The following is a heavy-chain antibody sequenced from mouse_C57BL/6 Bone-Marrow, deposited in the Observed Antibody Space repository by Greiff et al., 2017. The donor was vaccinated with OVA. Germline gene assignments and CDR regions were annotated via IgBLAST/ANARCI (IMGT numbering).Heavy chain of an antibody. CDR3: ARHEDEGIYYYGSSVAY. V-gene: IGHV1-62-2*01. Sequence: QVQLKQSGAELVKPGASVKLSCKASGYTFTEYTIHWVKQRSGQGLEWIGWFYPGSGSIKYNEKFKDKATLTADKSSSTVYMELSRLTSEDSAVYFCARHEDEGIYYYGSSVAYWGQGTLVTVSA. CDR2: FYPGSGSI. D-gene: IGHD1-1*01. J-gene: IGHJ3*01. CDR1: GYTFTEYT.